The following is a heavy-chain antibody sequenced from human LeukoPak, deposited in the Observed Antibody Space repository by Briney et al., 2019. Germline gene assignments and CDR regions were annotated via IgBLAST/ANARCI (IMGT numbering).Heavy chain of an antibody. CDR2: INHSGST. D-gene: IGHD3-10*01. CDR3: ARGLWFGELLSPFDY. V-gene: IGHV4-34*01. J-gene: IGHJ4*02. CDR1: GGSFSGYY. Sequence: SGTLSLTCAVYGGSFSGYYWSWIRQPPGKGLEWIGEINHSGSTNYNPSLKSRVTISVDTSKNQFSLKLSSVTAADTAVYYCARGLWFGELLSPFDYWGQGTLVTVSS.